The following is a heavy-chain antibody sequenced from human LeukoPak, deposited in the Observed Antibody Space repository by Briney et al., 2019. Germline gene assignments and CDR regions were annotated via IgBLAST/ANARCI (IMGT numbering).Heavy chain of an antibody. Sequence: SETLSLTCTVSGGSISSYYWSWLRQPPGKGLEWIGYIYYSGSTNYNPSLKSRVTISVDTSKNQFSLKLSSVTAADTAVYYCARRVAAADTLGWFDPWGQGTLVTVSS. CDR1: GGSISSYY. CDR2: IYYSGST. CDR3: ARRVAAADTLGWFDP. D-gene: IGHD6-13*01. V-gene: IGHV4-59*08. J-gene: IGHJ5*02.